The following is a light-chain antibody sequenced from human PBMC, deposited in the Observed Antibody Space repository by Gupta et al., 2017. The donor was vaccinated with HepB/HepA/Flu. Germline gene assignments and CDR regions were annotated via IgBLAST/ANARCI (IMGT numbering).Light chain of an antibody. CDR2: DTS. V-gene: IGKV3-11*01. Sequence: EIVLTQSPATLALSAGERATLSCSASQRVNRYLAWYQQKPGQAPRLLIYDTSNRATGIPARFGGRGSGKDFTLTISSLEPEDVAVYYCQHRYYWPLTFGGGTQVQIK. CDR3: QHRYYWPLT. J-gene: IGKJ4*01. CDR1: QRVNRY.